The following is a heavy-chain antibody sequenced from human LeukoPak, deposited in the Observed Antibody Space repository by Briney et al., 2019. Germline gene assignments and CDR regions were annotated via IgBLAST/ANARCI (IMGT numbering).Heavy chain of an antibody. D-gene: IGHD6-13*01. CDR1: GGSISSSSYY. V-gene: IGHV4-39*07. CDR3: ARTHPTIAAAGRTPYPYFDY. J-gene: IGHJ4*02. CDR2: IYHSGST. Sequence: PSETLSLTCTVSGGSISSSSYYWGWIRQPPGKGLEWIGSIYHSGSTYYNPSLKSRVTISVDTSKNQFSLKLSSVTAADTAVYYCARTHPTIAAAGRTPYPYFDYWGQGTLVTVSS.